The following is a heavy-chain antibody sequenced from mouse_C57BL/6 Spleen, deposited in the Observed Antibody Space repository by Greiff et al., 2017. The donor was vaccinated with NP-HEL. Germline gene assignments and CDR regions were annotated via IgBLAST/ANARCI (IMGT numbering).Heavy chain of an antibody. V-gene: IGHV14-1*01. Sequence: VQLQQSGAELVRPGASVKLSCTASGFNIKDYYMHWVKQRPEQGLEWIGRIDPEDGDTEYAPKFQGKATMTADTSSNTAYLQLSSLTSEDTAVYYCTFDYSRDYAMDYWGQGTSVTVSS. D-gene: IGHD2-4*01. CDR3: TFDYSRDYAMDY. CDR1: GFNIKDYY. CDR2: IDPEDGDT. J-gene: IGHJ4*01.